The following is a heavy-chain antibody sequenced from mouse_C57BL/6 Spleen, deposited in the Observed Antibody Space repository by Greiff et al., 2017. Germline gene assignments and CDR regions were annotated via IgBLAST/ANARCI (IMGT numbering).Heavy chain of an antibody. CDR1: GYSITSGYD. Sequence: DVKLVESGPGMVKPSQSLSLTCTVTGYSITSGYDWHWIRHFPGNKLEWMGYISYSGSTNYNPSLKSRISITHDTSKNHFFLKLNSVTTEDTATYYCAREGDYALYFDYWGQGTTLTVSS. V-gene: IGHV3-1*01. CDR3: AREGDYALYFDY. J-gene: IGHJ2*01. CDR2: ISYSGST. D-gene: IGHD2-4*01.